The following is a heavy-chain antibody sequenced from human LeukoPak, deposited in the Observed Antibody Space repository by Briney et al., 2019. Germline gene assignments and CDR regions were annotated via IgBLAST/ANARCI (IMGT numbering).Heavy chain of an antibody. D-gene: IGHD2-15*01. V-gene: IGHV3-74*01. Sequence: QPGGSLRLSCAASGFTFNSYWSHWVRQAPGKGLVWVSRINSDGSDTIYADSVKGRFTISRDNAKSTVYLQMNSLKAEDTAVYYCARGGYHHGFDIWGQGTMVTVSS. CDR2: INSDGSDT. J-gene: IGHJ3*02. CDR3: ARGGYHHGFDI. CDR1: GFTFNSYW.